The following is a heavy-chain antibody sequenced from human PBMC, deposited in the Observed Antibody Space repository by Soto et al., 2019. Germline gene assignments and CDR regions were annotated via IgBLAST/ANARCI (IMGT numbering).Heavy chain of an antibody. CDR2: IYYSGST. J-gene: IGHJ4*02. Sequence: QVQLQESGPGLVKPSQTLSLTCTVSVGSFSSGGYYWSWIGQHPGKGLEWIGYIYYSGSTYYNPALKSRVTISVDTSKNQFSLKLSSVTAADTAVYYCAREVVDPPYYFDYWGQGTLVTVSS. CDR1: VGSFSSGGYY. V-gene: IGHV4-31*03. D-gene: IGHD2-15*01. CDR3: AREVVDPPYYFDY.